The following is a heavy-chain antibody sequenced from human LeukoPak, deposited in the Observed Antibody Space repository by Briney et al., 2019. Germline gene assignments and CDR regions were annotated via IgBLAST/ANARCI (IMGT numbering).Heavy chain of an antibody. J-gene: IGHJ3*02. CDR3: ARGFPHVLRYFAAGDAFDI. CDR2: IYYSGRA. CDR1: GVSINSSSYY. V-gene: IGHV4-39*01. Sequence: PSETLSLTCTVSGVSINSSSYYWGWIRPPPGKGLEWIGSIYYSGRAYYNPSLKSRVSISVDTSNNQFSLKLSPVTAADTAVYYCARGFPHVLRYFAAGDAFDIWGQGTMVTVSS. D-gene: IGHD3-9*01.